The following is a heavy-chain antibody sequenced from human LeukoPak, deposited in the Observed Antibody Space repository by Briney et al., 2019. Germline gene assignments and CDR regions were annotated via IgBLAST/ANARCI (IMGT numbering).Heavy chain of an antibody. D-gene: IGHD2-15*01. CDR1: GASVNDNY. CDR2: IYTDGST. CDR3: TIGSSSGSLAY. V-gene: IGHV4-4*09. J-gene: IGHJ4*02. Sequence: PSGTLSLTCTVSGASVNDNYWSWSRQPAGKTLEWIGCIYTDGSTNYNPSLKSRVAISVDTSTNQFSLFLRSVTAADTAIYYCTIGSSSGSLAYWGQGTLVTVSS.